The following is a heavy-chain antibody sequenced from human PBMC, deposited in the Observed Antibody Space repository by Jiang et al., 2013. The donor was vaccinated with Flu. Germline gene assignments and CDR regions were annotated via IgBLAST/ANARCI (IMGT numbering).Heavy chain of an antibody. CDR2: IYYSGST. CDR1: GGSISSYY. D-gene: IGHD4-17*01. CDR3: ARDDYGEGIDY. J-gene: IGHJ4*02. V-gene: IGHV4-59*01. Sequence: GSGLVKPSETLSLTCTVSGGSISSYYWSWIRQPPGKGLEWIGYIYYSGSTNYNPSLKSRVTISVDTSKNQFSLKLSSVTAADTAVYYCARDDYGEGIDYWGQGTLVTVSS.